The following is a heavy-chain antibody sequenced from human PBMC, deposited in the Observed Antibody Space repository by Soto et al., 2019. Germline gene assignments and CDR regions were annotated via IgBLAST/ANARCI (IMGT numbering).Heavy chain of an antibody. J-gene: IGHJ6*02. D-gene: IGHD2-2*01. CDR3: AKASQYLNIYYYYYGMDV. Sequence: GASVKLSCTASGGTFSSYAISWVRQAPGQGLEWMGGIIPIFGTANYAQKFQGRVTITADESTNTLYLQMNSLRAEDTAVYYCAKASQYLNIYYYYYGMDVWGQGTTVTVSS. CDR1: GGTFSSYA. CDR2: IIPIFGTA. V-gene: IGHV1-69*13.